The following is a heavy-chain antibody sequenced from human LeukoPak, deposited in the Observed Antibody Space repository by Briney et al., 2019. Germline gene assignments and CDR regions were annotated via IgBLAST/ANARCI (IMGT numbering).Heavy chain of an antibody. CDR2: IYYSGST. Sequence: PSETLSLTCTVSGGSISSSSLYWGWIRQPPGKGLEWIGSIYYSGSTYYNPSLKSRVTISVDTSKNQFSLKLSSVTAADTAVYYCARVLSGAAGTPDFWGQGTLVTVSS. V-gene: IGHV4-39*07. CDR3: ARVLSGAAGTPDF. D-gene: IGHD6-13*01. CDR1: GGSISSSSLY. J-gene: IGHJ4*02.